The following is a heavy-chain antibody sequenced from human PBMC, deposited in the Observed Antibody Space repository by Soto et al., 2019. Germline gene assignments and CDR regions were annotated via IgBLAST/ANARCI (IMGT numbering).Heavy chain of an antibody. CDR3: ARVREKCGGGSFYSKVDY. V-gene: IGHV1-2*02. CDR2: INPNCGGT. Sequence: QVQLVQSGAEVEKPGASVNVSCKASGDTFTGYYIHWVRQAPGQGLEWMGWINPNCGGTKYAPKFQGRVTVTSDHSISTTYMELSGLRSDDTAVYYCARVREKCGGGSFYSKVDYWGQGTLGTVSS. D-gene: IGHD2-15*01. CDR1: GDTFTGYY. J-gene: IGHJ4*02.